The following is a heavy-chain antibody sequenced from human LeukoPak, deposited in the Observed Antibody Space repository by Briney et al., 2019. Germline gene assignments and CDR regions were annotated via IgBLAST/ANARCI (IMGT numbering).Heavy chain of an antibody. J-gene: IGHJ4*02. CDR3: ARDQGYSYGYVHFDY. CDR2: IYYSGST. Sequence: PSETLSLTYTVSGVSISSSNSYWGWIRQPPGKGLEWIGSIYYSGSTYYNPSLRSRVTISVDTSKNQFSLKLSSVTAADTAVYYCARDQGYSYGYVHFDYWGQGTLVTVSS. CDR1: GVSISSSNSY. D-gene: IGHD5-18*01. V-gene: IGHV4-39*07.